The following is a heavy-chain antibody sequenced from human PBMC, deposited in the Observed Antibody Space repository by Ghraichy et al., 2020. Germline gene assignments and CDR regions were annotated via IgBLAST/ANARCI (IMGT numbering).Heavy chain of an antibody. V-gene: IGHV3-7*01. Sequence: GESLRLSCAASGFTFRSYWMSWVRQASGRGLECVANINGDGSYIEYLASVTGRFTISRDNAKNSVFLQMNSLRVEDTALYYCVRDIDAGAFDMWGQGTMVTVSS. CDR2: INGDGSYI. CDR3: VRDIDAGAFDM. CDR1: GFTFRSYW. D-gene: IGHD2-15*01. J-gene: IGHJ3*02.